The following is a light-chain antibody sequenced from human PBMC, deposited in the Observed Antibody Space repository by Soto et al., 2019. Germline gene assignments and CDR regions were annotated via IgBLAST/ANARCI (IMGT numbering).Light chain of an antibody. J-gene: IGKJ2*01. CDR2: GAS. CDR3: QQYCSPPYT. Sequence: EIVLTQSPGTLSLSPGERATLSCRASQSVSSSYLAWYQQKPGQAPRLIIYGASDRATGIPDRFSGSGSGTDFTLTISRLEPEDFAVYYCQQYCSPPYTFGQGTKLEIK. V-gene: IGKV3-20*01. CDR1: QSVSSSY.